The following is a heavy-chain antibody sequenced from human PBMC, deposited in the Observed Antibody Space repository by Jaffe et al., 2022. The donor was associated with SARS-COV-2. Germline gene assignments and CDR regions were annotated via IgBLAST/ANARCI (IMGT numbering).Heavy chain of an antibody. J-gene: IGHJ6*02. CDR1: GYTFTSYG. Sequence: QVQLVQSGAEVKKPGASVKVSCKASGYTFTSYGISWVRQAPGQGLEWMGWISAYNGNTNYAQKLQGRVTMTTDTSTSTAYMELRSLRSDDTAVYYCASSEGRKYCSGGSCDYYYYGMDVWGQGTTVTVSS. CDR2: ISAYNGNT. CDR3: ASSEGRKYCSGGSCDYYYYGMDV. V-gene: IGHV1-18*01. D-gene: IGHD2-15*01.